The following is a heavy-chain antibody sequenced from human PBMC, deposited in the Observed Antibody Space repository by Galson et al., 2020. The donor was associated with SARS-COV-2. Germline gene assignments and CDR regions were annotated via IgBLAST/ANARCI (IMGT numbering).Heavy chain of an antibody. CDR1: GFTFSSYG. V-gene: IGHV3-30*18. CDR2: ISYDGSNK. Sequence: QLGESLKISCAASGFTFSSYGMHWVRPAPGKGLEWVAVISYDGSNKYYADSVKGRFTISRDNSKNTLYLQMNSLRAEDTAVYYCAKDGSYDYGDYDLDYWGQGTLVTVSS. J-gene: IGHJ4*02. CDR3: AKDGSYDYGDYDLDY. D-gene: IGHD4-17*01.